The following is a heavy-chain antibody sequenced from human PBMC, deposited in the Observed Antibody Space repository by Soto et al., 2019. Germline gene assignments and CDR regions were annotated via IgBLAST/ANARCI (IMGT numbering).Heavy chain of an antibody. V-gene: IGHV3-23*01. CDR3: PKGGWGTFLDY. D-gene: IGHD1-1*01. CDR2: ISGSGYKT. Sequence: EVQLLESGGALVQPGGSLRLSCAASGFTFSTYAIIWARQAPGKGLEWVSVISGSGYKTYYADSMQGRFTISPDNSKNTVFLQMNSLKVEDTAVYYCPKGGWGTFLDYWGQGTLVTVSS. CDR1: GFTFSTYA. J-gene: IGHJ4*02.